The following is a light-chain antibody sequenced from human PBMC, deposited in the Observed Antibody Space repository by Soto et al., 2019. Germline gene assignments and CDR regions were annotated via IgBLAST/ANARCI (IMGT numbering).Light chain of an antibody. CDR3: QQYDSSSYT. CDR2: KAS. J-gene: IGKJ2*01. Sequence: DIHMTQSPSTLSASVGDRVTITCRASQDVSQWLAWYQQKPGKAPKLLIYKASNLENGVTSRFSGRGSGTEFTLTIRDLQPDDFATYYCQQYDSSSYTFGQGTQLDIK. V-gene: IGKV1-5*03. CDR1: QDVSQW.